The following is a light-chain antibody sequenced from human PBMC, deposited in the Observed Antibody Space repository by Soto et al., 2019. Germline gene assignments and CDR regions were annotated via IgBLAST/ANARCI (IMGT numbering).Light chain of an antibody. CDR3: QQAKSLPYT. CDR2: GAF. CDR1: QDIDRW. V-gene: IGKV1-12*01. J-gene: IGKJ2*01. Sequence: DIQMTQSPSSVSVSVGDRVIITCRASQDIDRWLAWYQQRPGKAPKLLLYGAFNLQSGVPSRLSGSGSGTDYTLTISSLQPEDFATYYCQQAKSLPYTFGQGTKLEIK.